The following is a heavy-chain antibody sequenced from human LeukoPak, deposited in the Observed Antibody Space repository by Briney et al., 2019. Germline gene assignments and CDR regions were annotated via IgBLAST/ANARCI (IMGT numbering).Heavy chain of an antibody. J-gene: IGHJ5*02. D-gene: IGHD3-22*01. CDR1: GGSISNSNYC. Sequence: SETLSLTCSVSGGSISNSNYCWGWIRQPPGKGLEWIGSIYYSGSTGYNPSLQSRVTISVDTSKNQFSLKLSSVTAADTAVYYCARTYNYDTSGYYGYNWFDPWGQGTLVTVSS. CDR3: ARTYNYDTSGYYGYNWFDP. V-gene: IGHV4-39*01. CDR2: IYYSGST.